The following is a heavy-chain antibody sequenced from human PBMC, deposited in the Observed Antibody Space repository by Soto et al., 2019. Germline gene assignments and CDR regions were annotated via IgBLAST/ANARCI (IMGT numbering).Heavy chain of an antibody. CDR3: ARQPPATAAFDI. J-gene: IGHJ3*02. CDR1: GGSISYSY. Sequence: QVQLQESGQGLVKPSETLSLTCPVSGGSISYSYWSWIRQSPGEGLEWIGYIHNNGESNYNPSLKSRVTMSLHTSKNQVSLNLTSVTAADTAVYYCARQPPATAAFDIWGQGTMVTVSS. D-gene: IGHD5-12*01. V-gene: IGHV4-59*08. CDR2: IHNNGES.